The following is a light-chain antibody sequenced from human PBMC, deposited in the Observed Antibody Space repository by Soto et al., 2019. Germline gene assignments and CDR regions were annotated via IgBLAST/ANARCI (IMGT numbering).Light chain of an antibody. Sequence: DIQMTKSPSTLSASVGDRVTITCRASQSISSWLAWYQQKPGKAPKLLIYDASSLESGVPSRFSGSGSGTEFTLTISSLQPDDFATYYCQQYNSYVTFGQGTKVEIK. V-gene: IGKV1-5*01. CDR1: QSISSW. J-gene: IGKJ1*01. CDR3: QQYNSYVT. CDR2: DAS.